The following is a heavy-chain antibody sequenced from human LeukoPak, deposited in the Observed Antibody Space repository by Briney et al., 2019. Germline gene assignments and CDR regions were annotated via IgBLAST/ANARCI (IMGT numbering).Heavy chain of an antibody. CDR1: GFTFSTYA. V-gene: IGHV3-21*01. J-gene: IGHJ6*03. Sequence: GGSLRLSCAASGFTFSTYAMSWVRQAPGKGLEWVSSISSSSSYIYYADSVKGRFTISRDNAKNSLYLQMNSLRAEDTAVYYCARDYYYDSSGYYYMDVWGKGTTVTVSS. D-gene: IGHD3-22*01. CDR2: ISSSSSYI. CDR3: ARDYYYDSSGYYYMDV.